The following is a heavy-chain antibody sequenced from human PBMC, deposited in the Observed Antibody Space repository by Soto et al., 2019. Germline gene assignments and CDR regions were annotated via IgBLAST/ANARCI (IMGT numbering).Heavy chain of an antibody. J-gene: IGHJ5*02. CDR3: AREGRP. CDR1: GVTVCNY. D-gene: IGHD2-15*01. Sequence: VGALRLSYAASGVTVCNYMSWVRQALGKGLEWVSVIYSGGSTYFADSVRDRFSISRDNSKNTLHLQMNSLRAEDTAVYYCAREGRPWGQGTLVTVSS. V-gene: IGHV3-66*01. CDR2: IYSGGST.